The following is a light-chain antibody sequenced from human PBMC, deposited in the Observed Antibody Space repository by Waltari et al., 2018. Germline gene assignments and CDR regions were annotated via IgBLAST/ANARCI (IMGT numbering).Light chain of an antibody. CDR1: QSVSTY. V-gene: IGKV3-11*01. Sequence: EIVLTQSPATLSLSPGERATLSCRASQSVSTYLAWYQQKAGQAPRLLIYDASNRATGIPARFSGSGSGTDFTLTISSLEPEDFAVYYCQQRYNWLTFGGGTKVEIK. CDR3: QQRYNWLT. J-gene: IGKJ4*01. CDR2: DAS.